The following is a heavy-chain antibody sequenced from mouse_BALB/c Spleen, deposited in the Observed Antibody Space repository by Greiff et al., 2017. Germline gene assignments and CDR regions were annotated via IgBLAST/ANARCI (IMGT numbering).Heavy chain of an antibody. CDR2: INPGSGGT. CDR3: ARGAPTGFAY. CDR1: GYAFTNYL. V-gene: IGHV1-54*01. D-gene: IGHD6-1*01. Sequence: QVQLQQSGAELVRPGTSVKVSCKASGYAFTNYLIEWVKQRPGQGLEWIGVINPGSGGTNYNEKFKGKATLTADKSSSTAYMQLSSLTSDDSAVYFCARGAPTGFAYWGQGTLVTVSA. J-gene: IGHJ3*01.